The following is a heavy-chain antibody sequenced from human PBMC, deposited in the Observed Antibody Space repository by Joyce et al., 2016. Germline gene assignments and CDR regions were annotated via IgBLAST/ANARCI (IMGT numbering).Heavy chain of an antibody. D-gene: IGHD3-9*01. CDR2: ISGSGAST. CDR1: GFTFSSYD. Sequence: EVQLLGSGGGLVQPGGSLRLSCAASGFTFSSYDMNWVRQAPGKGLEWVSTISGSGASTYYADSVKGRFTISRDNSKNTVYLQMNSLRAGDTAVYYCAKSPKRINILQDAFDIWGQGTMVTVSS. CDR3: AKSPKRINILQDAFDI. J-gene: IGHJ3*02. V-gene: IGHV3-23*01.